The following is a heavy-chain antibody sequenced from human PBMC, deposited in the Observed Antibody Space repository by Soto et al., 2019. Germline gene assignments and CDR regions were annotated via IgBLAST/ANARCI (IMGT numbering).Heavy chain of an antibody. CDR1: GVSFSGYY. D-gene: IGHD3-10*01. V-gene: IGHV4-34*01. CDR3: ARGIMVRGVHNYYYGMDV. J-gene: IGHJ6*02. Sequence: SETLSLTCAVYGVSFSGYYWSWIRHPPGKGLEWIGEINHSGSTNYNPSLKSRATISVDTSKNQFPLKLSSVTAADTAVYYCARGIMVRGVHNYYYGMDVWGQGTTVTSP. CDR2: INHSGST.